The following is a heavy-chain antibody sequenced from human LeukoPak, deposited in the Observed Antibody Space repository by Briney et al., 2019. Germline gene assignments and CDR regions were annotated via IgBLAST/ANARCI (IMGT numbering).Heavy chain of an antibody. J-gene: IGHJ4*02. CDR2: INHSGST. CDR3: ARGDEQGYCSGGSCFPFDY. D-gene: IGHD2-15*01. Sequence: SETLSLTRAVYGGSFSGYFWSWIRQPPRKGLEWIGEINHSGSTNHNPSLKSRVTISVDTSKNQFSLKLSSVTAADTAVYYCARGDEQGYCSGGSCFPFDYWGQGTLVTVSS. V-gene: IGHV4-34*01. CDR1: GGSFSGYF.